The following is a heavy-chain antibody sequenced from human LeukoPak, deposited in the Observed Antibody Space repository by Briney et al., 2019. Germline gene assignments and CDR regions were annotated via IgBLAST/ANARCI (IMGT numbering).Heavy chain of an antibody. D-gene: IGHD2-15*01. CDR1: GGSISSSNYY. V-gene: IGHV4-39*07. CDR3: ARVPMAIDCSGGSCYYFDY. CDR2: IYYSGST. Sequence: SETLSLTCTVSGGSISSSNYYWGWIRQPPGKGLEWIGNIYYSGSTYYNPSLKSRVTISVDTSKNQFSLKLNSVTAADTAVYYCARVPMAIDCSGGSCYYFDYWGQGTLVTVSS. J-gene: IGHJ4*02.